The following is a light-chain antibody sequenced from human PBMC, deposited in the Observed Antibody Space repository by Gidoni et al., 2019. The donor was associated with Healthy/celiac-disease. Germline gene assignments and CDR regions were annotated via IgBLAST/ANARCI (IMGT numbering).Light chain of an antibody. CDR2: KAS. CDR3: QQYNSYSWT. J-gene: IGKJ1*01. CDR1: QSISGW. Sequence: DIQMTQSPSTLSASVGDRVTMTCRASQSISGWLAWYQQQPGKAPKLLIYKASSLVSGVPSIRFSGSGSGTEFTLTISSLQPDDFATYYCQQYNSYSWTFGQXTKVEIK. V-gene: IGKV1-5*03.